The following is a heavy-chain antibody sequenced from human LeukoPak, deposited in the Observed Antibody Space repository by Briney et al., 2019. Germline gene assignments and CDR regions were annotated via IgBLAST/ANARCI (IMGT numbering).Heavy chain of an antibody. CDR2: INHSGST. J-gene: IGHJ6*03. Sequence: PSETLSLTCAVYGGSFSGYYWSWLRQPPGKGLEWLGEINHSGSTNYNPSLKRRVTISVDTSKNQFSLKLSSGTAADTAVYYCARGWSSSGYYYYYYMDVWGKGATVTVSS. V-gene: IGHV4-34*01. CDR1: GGSFSGYY. CDR3: ARGWSSSGYYYYYYMDV. D-gene: IGHD3-22*01.